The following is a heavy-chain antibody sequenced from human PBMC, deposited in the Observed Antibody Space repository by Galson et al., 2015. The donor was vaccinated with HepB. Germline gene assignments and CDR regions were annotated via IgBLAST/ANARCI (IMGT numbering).Heavy chain of an antibody. Sequence: CAISGDSVSSNSAAWNWIRQSPSRGLEWLGRTYYRSKWYNDYAVSVKSRITINPDTSKNQFSLQLNSVTPEDTAVYYCARADGLCSTSCTDAFDIWGQGTMVTVSS. J-gene: IGHJ3*02. CDR2: TYYRSKWYN. CDR1: GDSVSSNSAA. CDR3: ARADGLCSTSCTDAFDI. D-gene: IGHD2-2*01. V-gene: IGHV6-1*01.